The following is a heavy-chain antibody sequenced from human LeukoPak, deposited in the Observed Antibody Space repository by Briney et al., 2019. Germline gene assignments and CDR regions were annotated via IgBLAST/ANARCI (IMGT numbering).Heavy chain of an antibody. CDR1: GFTFSSYA. CDR2: IWYDGSNK. J-gene: IGHJ2*01. CDR3: ARDRSMSGWYIDL. V-gene: IGHV3-33*08. D-gene: IGHD2/OR15-2a*01. Sequence: PGGSLRLSCAASGFTFSSYAMHWVRQAPGKGLEGVAVIWYDGSNKYYPDSVQGRFTISRDNSKNTLYLQVNSLRAEDTAVYYCARDRSMSGWYIDLWGRGTLVTVSS.